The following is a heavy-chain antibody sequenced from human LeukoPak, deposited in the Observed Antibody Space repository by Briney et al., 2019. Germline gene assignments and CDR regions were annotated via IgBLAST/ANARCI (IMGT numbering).Heavy chain of an antibody. V-gene: IGHV3-7*01. J-gene: IGHJ3*02. Sequence: GGSLRLSCVASGFTFTSYWMSWVRQAPGKGLEWVANIKHDGSDKYYVDSVKGRFTISRDSAKKSLYLQMNSLRVEDTAVYYCARVRYSYGFDAFGIWGQGTMVTVSS. CDR2: IKHDGSDK. D-gene: IGHD5-18*01. CDR3: ARVRYSYGFDAFGI. CDR1: GFTFTSYW.